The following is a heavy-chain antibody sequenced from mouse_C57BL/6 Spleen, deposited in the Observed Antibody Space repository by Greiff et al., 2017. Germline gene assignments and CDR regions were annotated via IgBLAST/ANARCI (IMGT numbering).Heavy chain of an antibody. V-gene: IGHV1-52*01. CDR2: IDTSDSET. CDR3: ARDGTYYDYYYAMDY. CDR1: GYTFTSYW. Sequence: QVQLQQPGAELVRPGSSVKLSCKASGYTFTSYWMHWVKQRPIQGLEWIGNIDTSDSETHYNQKFKDKATLTVDKSSSTAYMQLSSLTSEYSAVYYCARDGTYYDYYYAMDYWGQGTSVTVSS. D-gene: IGHD2-4*01. J-gene: IGHJ4*01.